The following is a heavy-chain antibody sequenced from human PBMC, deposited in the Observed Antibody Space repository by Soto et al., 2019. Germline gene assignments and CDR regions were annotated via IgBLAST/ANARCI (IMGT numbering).Heavy chain of an antibody. D-gene: IGHD4-4*01. V-gene: IGHV4-30-2*01. CDR1: GASISSGGHS. J-gene: IGHJ4*02. CDR2: IYHSGST. CDR3: ARDRGSNSDY. Sequence: QLQLQESGSGLVKPSQTLSLTCAVSGASISSGGHSWSWVRQPPGKGLEWVGYIYHSGSTYYNPSLRSRVIISEDRSKKQFSLKLSSVTAADTGVYYCARDRGSNSDYWGQGTLVTVSS.